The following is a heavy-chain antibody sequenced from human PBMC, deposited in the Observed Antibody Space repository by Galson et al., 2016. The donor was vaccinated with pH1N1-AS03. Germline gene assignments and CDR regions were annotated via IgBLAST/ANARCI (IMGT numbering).Heavy chain of an antibody. CDR2: IHPIFGKT. D-gene: IGHD3-22*01. Sequence: SVKVSCKASGGTFSNYAISWMRQAPGQGLEWMGGIHPIFGKTRYAQKFQGRLTVTADESTSAAYMELRSLTSEDPAMYYCARDRHYDSSGRFYYESEHWGQGTLVIVSS. V-gene: IGHV1-69*13. J-gene: IGHJ4*02. CDR1: GGTFSNYA. CDR3: ARDRHYDSSGRFYYESEH.